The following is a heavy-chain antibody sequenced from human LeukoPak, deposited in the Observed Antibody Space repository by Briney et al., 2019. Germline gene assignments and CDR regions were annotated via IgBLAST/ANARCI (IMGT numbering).Heavy chain of an antibody. Sequence: ASVKVSCKASGYTFTSYAMNWVRQAPGQGLEWMGWINTNTGNPTYAQGFTGRFVFSLDTSVSTAYLQISSLKAEDTAVYYCAREGAFATMVRGVITKDDAFDIWGQGTMVTVSS. J-gene: IGHJ3*02. CDR3: AREGAFATMVRGVITKDDAFDI. D-gene: IGHD3-10*01. CDR2: INTNTGNP. CDR1: GYTFTSYA. V-gene: IGHV7-4-1*02.